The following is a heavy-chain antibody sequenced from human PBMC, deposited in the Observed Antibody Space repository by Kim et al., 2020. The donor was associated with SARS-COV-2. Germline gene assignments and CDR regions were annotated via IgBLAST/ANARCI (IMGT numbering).Heavy chain of an antibody. Sequence: KGRFTISRDNAKNSLYLQMNSLRAEDTAVYYCARAPNVSSGWYFTPGMDVWGQGTTVTVSS. CDR3: ARAPNVSSGWYFTPGMDV. D-gene: IGHD6-19*01. J-gene: IGHJ6*02. V-gene: IGHV3-11*05.